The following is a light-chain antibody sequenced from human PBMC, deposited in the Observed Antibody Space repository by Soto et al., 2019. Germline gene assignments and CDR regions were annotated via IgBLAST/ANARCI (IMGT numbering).Light chain of an antibody. CDR2: DAS. CDR1: QTINTY. CDR3: QQYNSYPLT. J-gene: IGKJ4*01. V-gene: IGKV1-5*01. Sequence: DIQMTQSPSTLSASVGDRVTITCRASQTINTYLAWYQQKPGKAPELLVFDASTLESGVPSRFSGSGSGTDFTLTISSLRPDDFATYYCQQYNSYPLTFGGGTKVEIK.